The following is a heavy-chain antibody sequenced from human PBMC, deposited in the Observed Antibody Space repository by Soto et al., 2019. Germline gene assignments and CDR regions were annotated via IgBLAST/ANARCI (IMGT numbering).Heavy chain of an antibody. CDR1: GGSISSYY. Sequence: SETLSLTCTVSGGSISSYYWSWIRQPPGKGLEWIGYIYYSGSTNYNPSLKSRVTISVDTSKNQFSLKLSSVTAADTAVYYCARGLLLWFGEPRVFYYYGMDVWGQGTTVTVSS. CDR2: IYYSGST. V-gene: IGHV4-59*01. D-gene: IGHD3-10*01. CDR3: ARGLLLWFGEPRVFYYYGMDV. J-gene: IGHJ6*02.